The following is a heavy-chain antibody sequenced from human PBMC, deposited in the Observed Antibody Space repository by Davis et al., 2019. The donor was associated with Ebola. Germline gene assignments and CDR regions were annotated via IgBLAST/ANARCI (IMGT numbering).Heavy chain of an antibody. Sequence: PGGSLRLSCAASGFIFSNYAMSWVRQAPGKGLEWVSTITGSADLTHYADSVKGRFTVSRDNPKNTLYLQMYSLRAEDTAVYYCARDMIWGKPYYYGMDVWGQGTTVTVSS. CDR2: ITGSADLT. D-gene: IGHD3/OR15-3a*01. CDR1: GFIFSNYA. CDR3: ARDMIWGKPYYYGMDV. V-gene: IGHV3-23*01. J-gene: IGHJ6*02.